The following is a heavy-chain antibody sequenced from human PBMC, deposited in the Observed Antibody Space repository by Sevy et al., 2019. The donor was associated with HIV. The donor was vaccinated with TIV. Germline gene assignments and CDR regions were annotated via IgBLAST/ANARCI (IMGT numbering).Heavy chain of an antibody. V-gene: IGHV3-21*01. CDR2: ITRSINYI. CDR3: AREGGSYMDY. Sequence: GGSLRLSCAASGFTFSNYAMNWVRQAPGKGLEWVSSITRSINYIYYANSVKGRFTISTDNAKNSLYLQMNSLRAEDTAMYYCAREGGSYMDYWGQGTLVTVSS. CDR1: GFTFSNYA. J-gene: IGHJ4*02. D-gene: IGHD1-26*01.